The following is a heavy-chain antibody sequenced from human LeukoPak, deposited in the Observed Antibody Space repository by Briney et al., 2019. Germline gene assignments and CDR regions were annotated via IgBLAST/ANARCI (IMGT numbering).Heavy chain of an antibody. V-gene: IGHV1-3*03. Sequence: GASVKVSCKASGYTFPDYALHWVRQAPGQSLEWMGWITTGRGETRYSQEFQRRITCPRDTSASTVYMDLSDLRSEDTAVYYCARGGKQWRGGNYFDSCGQGTLVAVSS. CDR2: ITTGRGET. CDR3: ARGGKQWRGGNYFDS. CDR1: GYTFPDYA. J-gene: IGHJ4*02. D-gene: IGHD6-19*01.